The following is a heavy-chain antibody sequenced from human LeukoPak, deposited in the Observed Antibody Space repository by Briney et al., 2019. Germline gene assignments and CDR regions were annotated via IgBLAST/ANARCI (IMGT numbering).Heavy chain of an antibody. V-gene: IGHV4-4*07. J-gene: IGHJ4*02. D-gene: IGHD6-19*01. Sequence: SETLSLTCTVSGGSISSCYWSWIRQPAGKGLEWIGRIYTSGSTNYNPSLKSRVTMSVDTSKNQFSLKLSSVTAADTAVYYCARVEGSGWYRYFDYWGQGTLVTVSS. CDR3: ARVEGSGWYRYFDY. CDR1: GGSISSCY. CDR2: IYTSGST.